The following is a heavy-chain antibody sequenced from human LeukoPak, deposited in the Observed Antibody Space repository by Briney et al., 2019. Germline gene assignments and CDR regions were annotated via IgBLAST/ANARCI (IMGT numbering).Heavy chain of an antibody. CDR3: ARSEHYSGSYYKNDC. Sequence: GGSLRLSCAASGLTFSEYYMSWIGQAPGKGLEWVSYISSSGSTIYYADSVKGRFTISRNNAKNSLYLQMNSLRAEDTAVYYCARSEHYSGSYYKNDCWGQGTLVTVSS. CDR1: GLTFSEYY. V-gene: IGHV3-11*01. CDR2: ISSSGSTI. J-gene: IGHJ4*02. D-gene: IGHD1-26*01.